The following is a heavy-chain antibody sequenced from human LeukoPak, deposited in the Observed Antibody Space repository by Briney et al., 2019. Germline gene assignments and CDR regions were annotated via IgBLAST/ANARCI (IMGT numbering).Heavy chain of an antibody. CDR1: GGTFSGYA. CDR3: ARDNYAGANWFDP. CDR2: IIPIFGTA. D-gene: IGHD1-7*01. J-gene: IGHJ5*02. V-gene: IGHV1-69*05. Sequence: GASVKVSCKASGGTFSGYAISWVRQAPGQGLEWMGGIIPIFGTANYAQKFQGRVTITTDESTSTAYMELSSLRSEDTAVYYCARDNYAGANWFDPWGQGTLVTVSS.